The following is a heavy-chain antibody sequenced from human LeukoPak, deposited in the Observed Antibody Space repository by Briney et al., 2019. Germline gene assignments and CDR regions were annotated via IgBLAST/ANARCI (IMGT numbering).Heavy chain of an antibody. CDR3: ARVLIVVVTEENDAFDI. J-gene: IGHJ3*02. CDR1: GFSVRESNY. V-gene: IGHV4-38-2*01. CDR2: IHYLGNT. D-gene: IGHD2-21*02. Sequence: SETLSLTCAVSGFSVRESNYWGWIRQPLGKGLEWIGNIHYLGNTYYNPSLKNRVTISLDTSKNQFSLKLSSVTAADTAVYYCARVLIVVVTEENDAFDIWGQGTMVTVSS.